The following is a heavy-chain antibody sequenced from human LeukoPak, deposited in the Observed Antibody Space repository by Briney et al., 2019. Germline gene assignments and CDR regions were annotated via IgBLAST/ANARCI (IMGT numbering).Heavy chain of an antibody. Sequence: SQTLSLTCAISGDSVSSNSVTWNWIRQSPSRGLEWLGRTYYRSTWYNDYAVSVRGRITVNPDTSKNQLSLKLSSVTAADTAVYYCARGVGVIVLMVYAIRFTSGHFDYWGQGTLVTVSS. V-gene: IGHV6-1*01. CDR2: TYYRSTWYN. J-gene: IGHJ4*02. CDR3: ARGVGVIVLMVYAIRFTSGHFDY. D-gene: IGHD2-8*01. CDR1: GDSVSSNSVT.